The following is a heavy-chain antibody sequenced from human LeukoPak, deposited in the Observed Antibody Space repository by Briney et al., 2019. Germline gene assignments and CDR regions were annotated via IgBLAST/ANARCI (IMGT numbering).Heavy chain of an antibody. CDR1: GDSISNFF. CDR3: ARDIGYDRSGYYRGYYFDS. D-gene: IGHD3-22*01. CDR2: LYNSGST. V-gene: IGHV4-59*01. Sequence: SEALSLTCSVSGDSISNFFWSWIRQPPGKRLEWIGYLYNSGSTTYNPSLKSRVTISVDTSKKQFSLKLTSVTAADTAVYYCARDIGYDRSGYYRGYYFDSWGQGILVTVSS. J-gene: IGHJ4*02.